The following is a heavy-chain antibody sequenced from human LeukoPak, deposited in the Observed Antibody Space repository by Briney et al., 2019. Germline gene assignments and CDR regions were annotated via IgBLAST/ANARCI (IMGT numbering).Heavy chain of an antibody. Sequence: GSLRLSCAASEFTFSSYAMSWVRQPPGKGLEWIGYIYYTGSTNYNPSLKSRVTISVDTSKNQFSLKLSSVTAADTAVYYCARGARRGSGGNGPFDYWGQGTLVTVSS. CDR1: EFTFSSYA. V-gene: IGHV4-59*01. CDR2: IYYTGST. D-gene: IGHD2-8*01. CDR3: ARGARRGSGGNGPFDY. J-gene: IGHJ4*02.